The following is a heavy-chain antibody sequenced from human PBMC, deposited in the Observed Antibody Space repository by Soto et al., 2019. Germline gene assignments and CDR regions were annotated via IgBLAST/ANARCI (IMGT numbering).Heavy chain of an antibody. CDR2: ISGSGGST. CDR3: SKVAVAGIYFQH. Sequence: GGSLRTSCGGPGFTFSSYAISWVRQASGKGLEWVPAISGSGGSTYYAGSVKGRFTISKDNSKNTLYLQMNSLRDEDTAVYYFSKVAVAGIYFQHWGQGTLVTVSS. CDR1: GFTFSSYA. D-gene: IGHD6-19*01. J-gene: IGHJ1*01. V-gene: IGHV3-23*01.